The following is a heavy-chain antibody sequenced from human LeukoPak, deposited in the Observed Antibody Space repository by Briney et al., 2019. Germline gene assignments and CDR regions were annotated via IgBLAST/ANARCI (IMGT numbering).Heavy chain of an antibody. J-gene: IGHJ4*02. D-gene: IGHD2-15*01. CDR2: ISWNSGSI. CDR1: GFTFDDYA. Sequence: SGGSLRLSCAASGFTFDDYAMHWVRQAPGKGLEWVSGISWNSGSIGYADSVKGRFTISRDNAKNSLYLQMNSLRAEDTAVYYCARASSGGAVFDYWGQGTLVTVSS. CDR3: ARASSGGAVFDY. V-gene: IGHV3-9*01.